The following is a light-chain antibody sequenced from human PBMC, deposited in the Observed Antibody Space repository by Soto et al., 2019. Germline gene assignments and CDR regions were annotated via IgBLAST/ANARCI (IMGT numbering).Light chain of an antibody. J-gene: IGLJ3*02. CDR3: ASWDDTLSGVV. CDR2: YDD. Sequence: QSVLTQPPSVSGAPGQRVTISCSGSSSNIGNNAVNWYQQLPGKAPRALIYYDDLLPSGVSKRCAGSKSGISVSLAISGLQSDDEADYYCASWDDTLSGVVFGGGTKRTVL. V-gene: IGLV1-36*01. CDR1: SSNIGNNA.